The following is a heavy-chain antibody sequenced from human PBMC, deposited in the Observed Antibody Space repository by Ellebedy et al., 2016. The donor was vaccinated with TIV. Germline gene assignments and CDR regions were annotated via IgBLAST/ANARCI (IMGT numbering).Heavy chain of an antibody. CDR3: ARARYFGSGISSGGWFDP. V-gene: IGHV4-39*07. CDR1: GGSIRIYDHH. CDR2: ISYSGST. D-gene: IGHD3-10*01. Sequence: SETLSLTCTVSGGSIRIYDHHWAWIRQPPGQGLQWIGTISYSGSTYHHPSLKSRVTMSVDASKNQFSLNLTSVTAADTAVYYCARARYFGSGISSGGWFDPWGQGTLVAVSS. J-gene: IGHJ5*02.